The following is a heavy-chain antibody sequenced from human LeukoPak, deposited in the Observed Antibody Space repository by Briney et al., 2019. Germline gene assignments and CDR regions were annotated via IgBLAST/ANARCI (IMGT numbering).Heavy chain of an antibody. CDR2: ISSSGYVI. CDR1: GFTFSDYY. CDR3: ARAIDSTGLHFYYFDS. D-gene: IGHD3-22*01. V-gene: IGHV3-11*01. J-gene: IGHJ4*02. Sequence: GGSLRLSCAASGFTFSDYYMSWIRQAPGKGLEWVSYISSSGYVIYYADSVKGRFTISRDNAKNSLYLQMNSLRAEDTAMYYCARAIDSTGLHFYYFDSWGQGTLVTVSS.